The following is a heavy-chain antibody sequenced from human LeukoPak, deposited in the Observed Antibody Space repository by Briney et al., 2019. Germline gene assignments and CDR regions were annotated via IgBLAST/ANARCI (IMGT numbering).Heavy chain of an antibody. CDR2: IYTSGST. CDR1: GGSISSYY. Sequence: SETLSLTCTVSGGSISSYYWSWIRQPAGKGLEWIGRIYTSGSTNYNPSLKSRVTMSVDTSKNQFSLKLSSVTAADTAVYYCARDTYDFWSGYHGSWFDPWGQGTLVTVSS. CDR3: ARDTYDFWSGYHGSWFDP. V-gene: IGHV4-4*07. J-gene: IGHJ5*02. D-gene: IGHD3-3*01.